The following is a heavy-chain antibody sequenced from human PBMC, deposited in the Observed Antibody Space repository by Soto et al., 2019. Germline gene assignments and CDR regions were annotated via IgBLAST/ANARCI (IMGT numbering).Heavy chain of an antibody. CDR2: IWHDGSKQ. D-gene: IGHD3-9*01. CDR3: LRVDGTSSHYEIFEF. V-gene: IGHV3-33*01. CDR1: GFRVSGYG. Sequence: PGGSLRLSCAASGFRVSGYGMHWVRQAPGKGLEWVAVIWHDGSKQYYVDSVKGRFTISRDDSKSTMYLQMNSLRVDDTAVYYCLRVDGTSSHYEIFEFWGQGTQVTVSS. J-gene: IGHJ4*02.